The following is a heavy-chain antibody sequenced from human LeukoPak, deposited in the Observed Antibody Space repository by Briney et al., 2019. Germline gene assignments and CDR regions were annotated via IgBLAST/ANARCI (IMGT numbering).Heavy chain of an antibody. D-gene: IGHD3-10*01. Sequence: GGSLRLSCAASGFTFSSYAMSWVRQAPGKGLEWVSAISGSGGSTYYADSVKGRFTISRDNAKNSLYLQMNSLRAEDTAVYYCARSGYYGSGSYFHYWGQGTLVTVSS. CDR2: ISGSGGST. CDR1: GFTFSSYA. CDR3: ARSGYYGSGSYFHY. J-gene: IGHJ4*02. V-gene: IGHV3-23*01.